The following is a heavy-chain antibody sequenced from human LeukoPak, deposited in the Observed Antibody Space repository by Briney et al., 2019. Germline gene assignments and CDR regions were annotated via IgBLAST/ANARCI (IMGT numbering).Heavy chain of an antibody. CDR3: AKLARVVVAATYDY. CDR2: ISGSGGST. V-gene: IGHV3-23*01. D-gene: IGHD2-15*01. CDR1: GFTFSSYA. J-gene: IGHJ4*02. Sequence: GGSLRLPCAASGFTFSSYAMSWVRQAPGKGLEWVSAISGSGGSTYYADSVKGRFTISRDNSKNTLYLQMNSLRAEDTAVYYCAKLARVVVAATYDYWGQGTLVTVSS.